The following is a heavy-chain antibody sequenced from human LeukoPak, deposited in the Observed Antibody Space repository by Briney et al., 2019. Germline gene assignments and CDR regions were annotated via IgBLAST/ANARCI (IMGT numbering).Heavy chain of an antibody. CDR3: SRGGIWFGDY. CDR1: GFTFSNYA. V-gene: IGHV3-23*01. J-gene: IGHJ4*02. CDR2: ITRSGQTT. Sequence: GGTLRLSCVVSGFTFSNYAMSWVRQEPGKGLEWVSGITRSGQTTYYADSVKGRFTISRDNAKNSLYLQMNSLRAEDTAVYYCSRGGIWFGDYWGQGTLVTVSS. D-gene: IGHD3-10*01.